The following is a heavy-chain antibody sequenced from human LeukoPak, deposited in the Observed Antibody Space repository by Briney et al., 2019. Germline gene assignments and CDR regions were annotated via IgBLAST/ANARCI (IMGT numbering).Heavy chain of an antibody. CDR3: VRYRGSSGYCYGFDY. CDR2: IYRSSSYI. V-gene: IGHV3-21*01. Sequence: GGCLSLSCPASGFTFSSYSMNWVRQAPGRGREWVSSIYRSSSYIYYADSVKGRFTISIDISKNTLYMQMNSLRAEDTAVYYCVRYRGSSGYCYGFDYWGQGTLVTVSS. J-gene: IGHJ4*02. CDR1: GFTFSSYS. D-gene: IGHD3-22*01.